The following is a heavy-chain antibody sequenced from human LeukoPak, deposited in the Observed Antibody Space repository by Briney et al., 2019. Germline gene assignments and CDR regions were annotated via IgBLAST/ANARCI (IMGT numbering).Heavy chain of an antibody. Sequence: GGSLRLSCAASGFTISSYAMSWVRLAPGKGLERVSAISGSGGTTYYADSVKGRFTVSRDNSKNTLYLQMNSLRAEDTAVYYCTTYYDFWSGYMYYFDYWGQGTLVTVSS. CDR1: GFTISSYA. CDR3: TTYYDFWSGYMYYFDY. D-gene: IGHD3-3*01. J-gene: IGHJ4*02. V-gene: IGHV3-23*01. CDR2: ISGSGGTT.